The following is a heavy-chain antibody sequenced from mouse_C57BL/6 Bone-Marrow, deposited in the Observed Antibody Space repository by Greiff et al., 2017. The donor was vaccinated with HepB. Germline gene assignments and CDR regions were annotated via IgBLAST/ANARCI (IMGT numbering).Heavy chain of an antibody. J-gene: IGHJ4*01. D-gene: IGHD1-1*01. Sequence: EVHLVESGPELVKPGASVKMSCKASGYTFTDYNMHWVKQSHGKSLEWIGYINPNNGGTSYNQKFKGKATLTVNKSSSTAYMERRSLTSEDSAVYYCARGDYYGSSVYYAMDYWGQGTSVTVSS. CDR1: GYTFTDYN. CDR3: ARGDYYGSSVYYAMDY. V-gene: IGHV1-22*01. CDR2: INPNNGGT.